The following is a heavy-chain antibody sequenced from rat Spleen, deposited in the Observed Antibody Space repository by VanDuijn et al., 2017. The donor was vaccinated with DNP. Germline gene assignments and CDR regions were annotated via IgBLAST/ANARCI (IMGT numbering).Heavy chain of an antibody. CDR2: IIYDGSRT. CDR3: VTRGMYGGYDH. D-gene: IGHD1-11*01. Sequence: EVQLVESGGGFVQPGRSLKLSCAASGFTFSDYNMAWVRQAPKKGLEWVATIIYDGSRTYYRDSVQGRFTISRDNAKTTLYLQMDSLRSDDTATYYCVTRGMYGGYDHWGQGVMVTVSS. CDR1: GFTFSDYN. V-gene: IGHV5S10*01. J-gene: IGHJ2*01.